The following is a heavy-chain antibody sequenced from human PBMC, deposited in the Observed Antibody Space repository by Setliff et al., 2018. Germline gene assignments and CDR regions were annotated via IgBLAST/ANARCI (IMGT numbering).Heavy chain of an antibody. CDR2: MYYGGGGST. CDR3: VKDHRPTGLFDP. J-gene: IGHJ5*02. V-gene: IGHV4-39*07. CDR1: GASVSGNSYY. D-gene: IGHD6-6*01. Sequence: PSETLSLTCTVSGASVSGNSYYWGWIRQPPGKGLEWIGSMYYGGGGSTYYNASLKSRVTISVDTSKNQFSLKLNSVTAADTAVYYCVKDHRPTGLFDPWGQGTLVTVSS.